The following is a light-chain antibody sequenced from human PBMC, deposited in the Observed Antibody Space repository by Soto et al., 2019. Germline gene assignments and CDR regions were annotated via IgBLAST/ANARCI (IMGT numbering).Light chain of an antibody. CDR3: QQANSFPLT. Sequence: DIQMTQSPSSVSASVGDRVTITCRASPGISSWLAWYQQNPGKAPKLLIYAASSLQSGVPSRFSGSGSGTDFTLTISSLQPEDFATYYCQQANSFPLTFGQGTKLEIK. J-gene: IGKJ2*01. CDR1: PGISSW. V-gene: IGKV1-12*01. CDR2: AAS.